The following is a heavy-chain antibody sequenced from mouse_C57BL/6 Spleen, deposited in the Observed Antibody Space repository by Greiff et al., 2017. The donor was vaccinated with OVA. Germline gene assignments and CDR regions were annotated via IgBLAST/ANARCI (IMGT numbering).Heavy chain of an antibody. V-gene: IGHV5-6*02. CDR3: ARRHYDYVDY. CDR1: GFTFSSYG. CDR2: ISSGGSYT. D-gene: IGHD2-4*01. Sequence: EVKLMESGGDLVKPGGSLKLSCAASGFTFSSYGMSWVRQTPDKRLEWVATISSGGSYTYYPDSVKGRFTISRDNAKNTLYLQMSSLKSEDTAMYYCARRHYDYVDYWGQGTSVTVSS. J-gene: IGHJ4*01.